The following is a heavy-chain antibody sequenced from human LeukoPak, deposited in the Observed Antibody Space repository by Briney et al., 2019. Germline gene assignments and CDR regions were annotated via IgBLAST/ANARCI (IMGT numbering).Heavy chain of an antibody. CDR3: ARFGGWYYYYYMDV. CDR2: IYYSGST. V-gene: IGHV4-61*08. D-gene: IGHD6-19*01. Sequence: SETLSLTCAVSGGSISSGGYCWSWIRQPPGKGREWFGYIYYSGSTNYNPSLTSRVTISVDTSKNQFSLKLSPVTAADTAVYYCARFGGWYYYYYMDVWGKGTTVTVSS. J-gene: IGHJ6*03. CDR1: GGSISSGGYC.